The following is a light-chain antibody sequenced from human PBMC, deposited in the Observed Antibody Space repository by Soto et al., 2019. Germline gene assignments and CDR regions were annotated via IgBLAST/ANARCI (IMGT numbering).Light chain of an antibody. J-gene: IGKJ1*01. CDR3: QQYGSSGT. CDR2: GAS. CDR1: QSVSNNY. V-gene: IGKV3-20*01. Sequence: EIVLNKSPGTLSLSPGERATLSCRASQSVSNNYLAWYQQKPGQAPRLLIYGASNRATGIPDRFSGSGSGTDFTLTISRLEPEDFAVYYCQQYGSSGTFGQGTKVDI.